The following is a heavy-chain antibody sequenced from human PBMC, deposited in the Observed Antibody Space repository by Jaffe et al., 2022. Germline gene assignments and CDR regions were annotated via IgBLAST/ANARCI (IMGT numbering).Heavy chain of an antibody. Sequence: QVQLVQSGAEVKKPGASVKVSCKASGYTFTSYGISWVRQAPGQGLEWMGWISAYNGNTNYAQKLQGRVTMTTDTSTSTAYMELRSLRSDDTAVYYCARDSGGWKNRKGVYYYMDVWGKGTTVTVSS. J-gene: IGHJ6*03. CDR3: ARDSGGWKNRKGVYYYMDV. D-gene: IGHD6-19*01. CDR2: ISAYNGNT. CDR1: GYTFTSYG. V-gene: IGHV1-18*01.